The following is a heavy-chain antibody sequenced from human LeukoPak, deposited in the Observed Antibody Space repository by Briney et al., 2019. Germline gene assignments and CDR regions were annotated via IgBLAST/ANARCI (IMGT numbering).Heavy chain of an antibody. CDR1: GYSFSSYG. D-gene: IGHD3/OR15-3a*01. CDR3: ARGGNKDADWDFDY. V-gene: IGHV1-18*01. CDR2: ISDYNGNT. Sequence: ASVTVSCMASGYSFSSYGISWVRQAPRQGLEYMGWISDYNGNTNFGQKVQGTVTMTTDTPTSTAYMELKNLRSDDAAVYYCARGGNKDADWDFDYWGQGTLVTVSS. J-gene: IGHJ4*02.